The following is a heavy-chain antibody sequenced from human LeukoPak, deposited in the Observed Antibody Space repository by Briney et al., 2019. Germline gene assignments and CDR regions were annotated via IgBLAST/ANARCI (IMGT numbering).Heavy chain of an antibody. J-gene: IGHJ3*02. V-gene: IGHV3-9*01. Sequence: PGGSLRLSCTASGFIFDDYAMHWVRQAPGKGLEWVSGVSWNGGSIGYADSVKGRFTISRDNANNSLYLQMNSLRAEDTALYYCAKDSSSSGDDAFDIWGQGTMVTVSS. CDR1: GFIFDDYA. CDR3: AKDSSSSGDDAFDI. D-gene: IGHD6-6*01. CDR2: VSWNGGSI.